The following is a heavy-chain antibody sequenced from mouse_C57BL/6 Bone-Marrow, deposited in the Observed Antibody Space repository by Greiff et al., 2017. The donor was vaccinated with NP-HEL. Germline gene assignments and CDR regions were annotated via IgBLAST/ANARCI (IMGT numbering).Heavy chain of an antibody. D-gene: IGHD2-13*01. V-gene: IGHV1-5*01. CDR3: TRWVIYYGDETGFAY. CDR2: IYPGNSGT. J-gene: IGHJ3*01. Sequence: VQLQQSGTVLARPGASVKMSCKTSGYTFTSYWMHWVKQRPGQGLEWIGAIYPGNSGTSYNQKFKGKATLTAVTSSSTAYMQLSSLTNEDSAVYYWTRWVIYYGDETGFAYGGQGTLVTLSA. CDR1: GYTFTSYW.